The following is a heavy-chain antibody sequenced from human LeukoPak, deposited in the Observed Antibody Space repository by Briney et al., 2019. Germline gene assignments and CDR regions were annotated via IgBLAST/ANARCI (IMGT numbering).Heavy chain of an antibody. J-gene: IGHJ4*02. CDR1: GFIFTTYW. V-gene: IGHV3-74*01. Sequence: GGSLRLSCSASGFIFTTYWMHWVREAPGKGLVWVARINSDGSDTYYADSVKGRFTISRDNSKNTLYLQMNSLRAEDTAVYYCASGMDYWGQGTLVTVSS. CDR2: INSDGSDT. CDR3: ASGMDY. D-gene: IGHD1-14*01.